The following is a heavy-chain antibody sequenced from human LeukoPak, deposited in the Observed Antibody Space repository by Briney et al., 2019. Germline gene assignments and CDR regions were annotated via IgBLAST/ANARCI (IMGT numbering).Heavy chain of an antibody. CDR1: GGSISSGSYY. CDR2: IYTSGST. Sequence: TLSLTCTVSGGSISSGSYYWSWIRQPAGKGLEWIGRIYTSGSTNYNPSLKSRVTISVDTSKNQFSLKLSSVTAADTAVYYCAGGTCSGGSCYSLGGIDYWGRGTLVTVSS. CDR3: AGGTCSGGSCYSLGGIDY. V-gene: IGHV4-61*02. D-gene: IGHD2-15*01. J-gene: IGHJ4*02.